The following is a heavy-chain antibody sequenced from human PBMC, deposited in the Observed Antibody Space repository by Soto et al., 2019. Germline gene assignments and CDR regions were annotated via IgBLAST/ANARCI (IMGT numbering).Heavy chain of an antibody. CDR2: INHSGNT. D-gene: IGHD2-15*01. V-gene: IGHV4-34*01. Sequence: PSETLSLTCAVYGGSFSDFYWSWIRQPPGKGLEWIGEINHSGNTNYNPSLKSRVTISVDTSKNQFSLKLSSVTAADTAVYYCPRRIQSYSYRYATDLW. CDR3: PRRIQSYSYRYATDL. J-gene: IGHJ2*01. CDR1: GGSFSDFY.